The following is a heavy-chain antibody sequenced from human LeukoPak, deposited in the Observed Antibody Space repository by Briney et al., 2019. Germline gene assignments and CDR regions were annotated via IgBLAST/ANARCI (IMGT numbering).Heavy chain of an antibody. V-gene: IGHV4-59*12. Sequence: SETLSLTCTVSGGSISSYYWSWIRQAPGKGLEWIGYIYYSGSTNYNPSLKSRVTISVDTSKNQFSLKLSSVTAADTAVYYCARTYCSSTSCHGDFDYWGQGTLVTVSS. CDR3: ARTYCSSTSCHGDFDY. CDR1: GGSISSYY. D-gene: IGHD2-2*01. J-gene: IGHJ4*02. CDR2: IYYSGST.